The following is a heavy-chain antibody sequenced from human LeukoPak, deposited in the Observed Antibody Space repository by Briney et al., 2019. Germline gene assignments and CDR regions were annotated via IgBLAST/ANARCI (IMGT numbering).Heavy chain of an antibody. D-gene: IGHD3-16*01. Sequence: PGGSVRLSCAASEFTVSSHYMSWVRQAPGKGLEWVSVIYTDGSTFYSDSVKGRFTISRENYKNPLYRQMNRLRAEDTAVYYCAIPGESSNWFLYFDYWGQGTLVTVSS. V-gene: IGHV3-53*01. CDR3: AIPGESSNWFLYFDY. J-gene: IGHJ4*02. CDR1: EFTVSSHY. CDR2: IYTDGST.